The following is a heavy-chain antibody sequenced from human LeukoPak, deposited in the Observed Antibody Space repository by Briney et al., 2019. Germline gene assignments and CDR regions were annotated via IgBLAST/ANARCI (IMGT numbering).Heavy chain of an antibody. CDR1: GFTFSSYG. CDR3: ARGEVVVVPATFDY. D-gene: IGHD2-2*01. Sequence: GALRLSCAASGFTFSSYGMHWVRQAPGKGLEWVAVIWYDGSNKYYADSVKGRFTISRDNSKNTLYLQMNSLRAEDTAVYYCARGEVVVVPATFDYWGQGTLVTVSS. CDR2: IWYDGSNK. V-gene: IGHV3-33*01. J-gene: IGHJ4*02.